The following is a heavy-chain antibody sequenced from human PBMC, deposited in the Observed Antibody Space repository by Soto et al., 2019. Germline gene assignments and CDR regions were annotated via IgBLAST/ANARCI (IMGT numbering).Heavy chain of an antibody. V-gene: IGHV3-74*01. D-gene: IGHD3-3*01. CDR3: ARVRGEFLEWPHFDY. CDR2: INSDGSST. Sequence: GGSLRLSCAASGFTFSSYWMRWVRQAPGKGLVWVSRINSDGSSTSYADSVKGRFTISRDNAKNTLYLQMNSLRAEDTAVYYCARVRGEFLEWPHFDYWGQGTLVTVSS. CDR1: GFTFSSYW. J-gene: IGHJ4*02.